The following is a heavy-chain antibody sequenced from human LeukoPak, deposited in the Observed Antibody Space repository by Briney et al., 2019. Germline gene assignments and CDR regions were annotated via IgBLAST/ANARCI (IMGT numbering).Heavy chain of an antibody. CDR3: ARGISSSSWYSNFDY. V-gene: IGHV3-21*01. CDR1: GFTFSSYT. J-gene: IGHJ4*02. CDR2: ISSSSSYI. D-gene: IGHD6-13*01. Sequence: GGSLRLSCAASGFTFSSYTMNWVRQAPGKGLEWVSSISSSSSYIYYADSVKGRFTISRDNAKNSLYLQMNSLRAEDTAVYYCARGISSSSWYSNFDYWGQGTLVTVSS.